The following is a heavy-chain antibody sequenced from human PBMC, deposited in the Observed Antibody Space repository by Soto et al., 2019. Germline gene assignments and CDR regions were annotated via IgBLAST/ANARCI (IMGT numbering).Heavy chain of an antibody. V-gene: IGHV3-48*01. CDR1: GFMFSNYN. CDR2: ITSSSSTR. CDR3: VKVGGASEFDF. Sequence: EVQLVESGGGLVQPGASLRLSCAASGFMFSNYNMNWVRQAPGKGLEWVSYITSSSSTRYYVDSVSGRFTISRDNAKNSLYLQMNSLRVEDTAVYYCVKVGGASEFDFWGQGTLVTVSS. J-gene: IGHJ4*02. D-gene: IGHD1-26*01.